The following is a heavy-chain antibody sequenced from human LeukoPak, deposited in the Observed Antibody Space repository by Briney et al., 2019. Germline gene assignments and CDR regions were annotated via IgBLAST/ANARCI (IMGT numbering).Heavy chain of an antibody. D-gene: IGHD3-9*01. CDR1: GFTFSNYA. CDR2: ILYDGSKK. V-gene: IGHV3-30*18. J-gene: IGHJ3*02. Sequence: PGGSLRLSCAASGFTFSNYAMSWVRQAPGKGLEWVAAILYDGSKKYYADSVKGRLTISRDNSKNTLDLQMNNLRADDTATYYCAKDLTGYPGGGFDIWGQGTLVTVSS. CDR3: AKDLTGYPGGGFDI.